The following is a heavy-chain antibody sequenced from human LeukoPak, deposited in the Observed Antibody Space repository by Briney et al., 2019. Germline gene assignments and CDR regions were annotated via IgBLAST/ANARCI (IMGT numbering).Heavy chain of an antibody. V-gene: IGHV3-7*01. J-gene: IGHJ4*02. Sequence: GGSLRLSRAASGFTFSSYWMSWVRQAPGKGLEWVANIKQDGSEKYYVDSVKGRFTISRDNAKNSLYLQMNSLRAEDTAVYYCAREDCSGGSCYSVGRVYWGQGTLVTVSS. CDR2: IKQDGSEK. CDR3: AREDCSGGSCYSVGRVY. D-gene: IGHD2-15*01. CDR1: GFTFSSYW.